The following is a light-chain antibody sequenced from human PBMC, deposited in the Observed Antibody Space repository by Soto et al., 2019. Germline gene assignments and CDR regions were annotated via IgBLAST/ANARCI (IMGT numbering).Light chain of an antibody. CDR3: QQYITYPYA. V-gene: IGKV1-5*03. Sequence: DIQMTQSPSTLSASVGDRVTITCRASQSTNTWLAWYQQRPGKTPKLLISEASKLESGVPSRFSGSGSGTEFTLTISSLQPDDFATYYCQQYITYPYAFGQGTKVEIK. CDR2: EAS. J-gene: IGKJ1*01. CDR1: QSTNTW.